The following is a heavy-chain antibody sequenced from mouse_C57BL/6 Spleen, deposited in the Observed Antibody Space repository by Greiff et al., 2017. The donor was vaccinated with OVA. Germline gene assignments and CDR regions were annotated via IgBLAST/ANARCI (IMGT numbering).Heavy chain of an antibody. Sequence: QVQLQQSGAELVKPGASVKLSCKASGYTFTSYWMQWVQQRPGQGLEWIGEIDPSDSYTNYNQKFTGKATLTVDTSSSTAYMQLSSLTSEDSAVYYCARGGVYYDYDWYFDVWGTGTTVTVSS. CDR3: ARGGVYYDYDWYFDV. CDR2: IDPSDSYT. V-gene: IGHV1-50*01. J-gene: IGHJ1*03. D-gene: IGHD2-4*01. CDR1: GYTFTSYW.